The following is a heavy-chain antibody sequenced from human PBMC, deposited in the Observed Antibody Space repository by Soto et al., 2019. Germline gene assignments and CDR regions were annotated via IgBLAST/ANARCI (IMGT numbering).Heavy chain of an antibody. D-gene: IGHD1-26*01. V-gene: IGHV4-61*01. CDR3: ARLRSGSYAPFDY. Sequence: ETLSLTCTVSGGSVSSGSYYWSWIRQPPGKGLEWIGYIYYSGSTNYNPSLKSRVTISVDTSKNQFSLKLSSVTAADTAVYYCARLRSGSYAPFDYWGQGTLVTVSS. J-gene: IGHJ4*02. CDR1: GGSVSSGSYY. CDR2: IYYSGST.